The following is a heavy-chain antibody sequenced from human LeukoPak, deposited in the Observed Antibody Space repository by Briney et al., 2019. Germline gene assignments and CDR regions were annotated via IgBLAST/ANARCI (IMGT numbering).Heavy chain of an antibody. Sequence: GGSLRLSCTASGFTFGDYAMSWFRQAPGKGLEWVGRIKSKTDGGTTDYAAPVKGRFTISRDDSKNTLYLQMNSLKTEDTAVYYCTTEYYYDSSGYNNHWGQGTLVTVSS. CDR1: GFTFGDYA. V-gene: IGHV3-15*01. D-gene: IGHD3-22*01. CDR3: TTEYYYDSSGYNNH. J-gene: IGHJ5*02. CDR2: IKSKTDGGTT.